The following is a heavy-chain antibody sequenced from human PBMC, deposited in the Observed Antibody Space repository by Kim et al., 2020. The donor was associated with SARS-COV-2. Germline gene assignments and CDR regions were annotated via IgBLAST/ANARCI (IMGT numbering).Heavy chain of an antibody. Sequence: ADSVKGRFTISRDNSKNSLYLQMNSLRTEDTALYYCAKAMTTSYYYGMDVWGQGTTVTVSS. J-gene: IGHJ6*02. CDR3: AKAMTTSYYYGMDV. V-gene: IGHV3-43*01. D-gene: IGHD4-17*01.